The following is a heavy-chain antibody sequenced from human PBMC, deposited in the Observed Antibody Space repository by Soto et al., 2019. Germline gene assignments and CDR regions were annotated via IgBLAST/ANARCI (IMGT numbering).Heavy chain of an antibody. CDR2: IHHSGRT. CDR3: ARGVAVYASPFDY. V-gene: IGHV4-34*01. CDR1: GGSFSGYY. J-gene: IGHJ4*02. Sequence: QVQLQHWGAGLLKPSETLSLTCAVYGGSFSGYYWSWIRQPPGKGLEWIGEIHHSGRTNYNPSLKGRVTISVDTSKNQFSLKLSSVTAADTAVYYCARGVAVYASPFDYWGQGTLVTVSS. D-gene: IGHD2-8*01.